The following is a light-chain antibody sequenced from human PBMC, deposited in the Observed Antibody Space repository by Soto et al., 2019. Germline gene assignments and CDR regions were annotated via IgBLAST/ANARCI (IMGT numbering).Light chain of an antibody. CDR2: DAS. CDR1: QSISTW. J-gene: IGKJ3*01. Sequence: DIQLTQSPSTLSASVGDRVTITCRASQSISTWLAWYQQKPGTAPKLLIFDASTLESGVPSRFSGSGSGTEFSLTINNLRPDDFATYFCQQYSFYSTFGPWTTVDIK. V-gene: IGKV1-5*01. CDR3: QQYSFYST.